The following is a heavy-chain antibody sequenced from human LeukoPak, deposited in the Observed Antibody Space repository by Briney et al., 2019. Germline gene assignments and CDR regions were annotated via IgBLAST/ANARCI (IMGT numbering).Heavy chain of an antibody. CDR2: IYYSGST. D-gene: IGHD3-10*01. V-gene: IGHV4-59*01. CDR3: ARDTTVRGVFTTRYYYYYYGMDV. CDR1: GGSISSYY. J-gene: IGHJ6*02. Sequence: SETLSLTCTVSGGSISSYYWSWIRQPPGKGLEWIGYIYYSGSTNYNPSLKSRVTISVDTSKNQFPLKLSSVTAADTAVYYCARDTTVRGVFTTRYYYYYYGMDVWGQGTTVTVSS.